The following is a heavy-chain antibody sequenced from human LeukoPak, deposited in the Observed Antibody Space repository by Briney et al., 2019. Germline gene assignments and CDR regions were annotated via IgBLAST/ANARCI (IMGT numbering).Heavy chain of an antibody. Sequence: GGSLRLSCAASGFTFSSYEMNWVRQAPGKGLEWVSYISSSGSTIYYADSVKGRFTISRDNAKNSLYLQMNSLRAEDTAVYYCARGYMTTVTPSDYWGQGTLVTVSS. V-gene: IGHV3-48*03. CDR3: ARGYMTTVTPSDY. CDR1: GFTFSSYE. J-gene: IGHJ4*02. CDR2: ISSSGSTI. D-gene: IGHD4-17*01.